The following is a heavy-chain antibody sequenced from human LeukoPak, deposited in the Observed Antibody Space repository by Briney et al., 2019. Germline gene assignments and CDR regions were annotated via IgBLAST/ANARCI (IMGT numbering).Heavy chain of an antibody. CDR2: INQDVSKK. CDR3: ARDLEHIFDY. Sequence: GGSLRLSCAASGFTFTNHWMAWVRQAPGKGLEWVASINQDVSKKYYADSVRGRFIISRDNAENSVYLQMISLGVEDTAVYYCARDLEHIFDYWGQGTLVTVSS. CDR1: GFTFTNHW. V-gene: IGHV3-7*01. J-gene: IGHJ4*02.